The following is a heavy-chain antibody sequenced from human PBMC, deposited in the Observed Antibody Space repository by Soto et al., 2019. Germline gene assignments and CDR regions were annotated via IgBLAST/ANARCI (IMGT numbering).Heavy chain of an antibody. CDR2: TIPIFGTA. CDR3: ARGVGIAARPGFVYFDY. J-gene: IGHJ4*02. D-gene: IGHD6-6*01. Sequence: GASVKVSCKASGGTFSSYAISWVRQAPGQGLEWMGGTIPIFGTANYARKFQGRVTITADKSTSTAYMELSSLRSEDTAVYYCARGVGIAARPGFVYFDYWGQGTLVTVSS. CDR1: GGTFSSYA. V-gene: IGHV1-69*06.